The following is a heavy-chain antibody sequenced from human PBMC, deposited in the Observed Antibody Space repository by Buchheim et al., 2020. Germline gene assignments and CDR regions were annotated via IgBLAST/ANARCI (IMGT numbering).Heavy chain of an antibody. D-gene: IGHD6-13*01. V-gene: IGHV3-33*01. CDR3: ARDPAAADYYFDY. J-gene: IGHJ4*02. Sequence: QVQLVESGGGVVQPGRSLRLSCATSGFTFSSYGMHWVRQAPGKGLEWVAVIWYDGSNKYYADSVKGRFTISRDNSKNTLYLQMNSLRAEDTAVYYCARDPAAADYYFDYWGQGTL. CDR1: GFTFSSYG. CDR2: IWYDGSNK.